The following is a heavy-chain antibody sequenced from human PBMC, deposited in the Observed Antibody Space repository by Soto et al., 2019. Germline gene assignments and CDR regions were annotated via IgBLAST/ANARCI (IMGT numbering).Heavy chain of an antibody. CDR1: GFTFSSYA. CDR3: AKDRRWGITMVRGVMFDY. CDR2: ISGSGGST. J-gene: IGHJ4*02. Sequence: VQLVESGGGLVQPGGSLRLSCSASGFTFSSYAMHWVRQAPGKGLEYVSAISGSGGSTYYADSVKGRFTISRDNSKNTLYLQMNSLRAEDTAVYYCAKDRRWGITMVRGVMFDYWGQGTLVTVSS. D-gene: IGHD3-10*01. V-gene: IGHV3-64*04.